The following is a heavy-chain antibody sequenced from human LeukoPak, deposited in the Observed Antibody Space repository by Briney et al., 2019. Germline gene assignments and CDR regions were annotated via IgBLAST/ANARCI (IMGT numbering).Heavy chain of an antibody. D-gene: IGHD6-19*01. CDR3: ARDIAVAGTVYFDY. Sequence: PGGSLRLSCVASGFTFSSYSMNWVRQTPVRGLEWLSYISSSGSTIYYADSVKGRFTISRDNPYSYLYLQMNSLRAGDMGVYYCARDIAVAGTVYFDYWGQGTQVTVSS. CDR2: ISSSGSTI. J-gene: IGHJ4*02. CDR1: GFTFSSYS. V-gene: IGHV3-48*01.